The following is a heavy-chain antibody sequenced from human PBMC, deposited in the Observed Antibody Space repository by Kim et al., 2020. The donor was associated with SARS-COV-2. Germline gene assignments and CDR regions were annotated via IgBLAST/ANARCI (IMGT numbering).Heavy chain of an antibody. CDR1: GFTFSSYA. J-gene: IGHJ6*02. V-gene: IGHV3-23*01. CDR2: ISGSGGST. D-gene: IGHD5-18*01. Sequence: GGSLRLSCAASGFTFSSYAMSWVRQAPGKGLEWVSAISGSGGSTYYADSVKGRFTISRDNSKNTLYLQMNSLRAEDTAVYYCAKATYSYGYYYYYGMDVWCQGTTVTVSS. CDR3: AKATYSYGYYYYYGMDV.